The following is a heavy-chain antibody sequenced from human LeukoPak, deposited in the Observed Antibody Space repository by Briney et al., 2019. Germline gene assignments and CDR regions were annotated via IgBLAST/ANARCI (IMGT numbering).Heavy chain of an antibody. V-gene: IGHV4-30-4*01. D-gene: IGHD2-15*01. CDR1: GASIISGDYY. CDR3: ARDCSGSSCYGAFDI. CDR2: IYDSGST. J-gene: IGHJ3*02. Sequence: PSETLSLTCTVSGASIISGDYYWSWIRQPPGKGLEWIGYIYDSGSTYYNPSLKSRITISVDTSKNRFSLKLSSVTATDTAVYYCARDCSGSSCYGAFDIWGQGTMVTVSS.